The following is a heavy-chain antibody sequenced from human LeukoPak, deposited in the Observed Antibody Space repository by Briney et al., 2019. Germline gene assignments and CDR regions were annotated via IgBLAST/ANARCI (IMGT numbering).Heavy chain of an antibody. D-gene: IGHD3-3*01. Sequence: GRSLRLSCAASGFTFSSYEMNWVRQAPGKGLEWVSYISSSGSTIYYADSVKGRFTISRDNAKNSLYLQMNSLRAEDTAVYYCARASYEAYYDFWSGYYATFDYWGQGTLVTVSS. CDR3: ARASYEAYYDFWSGYYATFDY. V-gene: IGHV3-48*03. J-gene: IGHJ4*02. CDR1: GFTFSSYE. CDR2: ISSSGSTI.